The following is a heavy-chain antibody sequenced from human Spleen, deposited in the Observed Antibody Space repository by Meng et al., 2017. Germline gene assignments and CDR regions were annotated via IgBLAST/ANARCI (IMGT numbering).Heavy chain of an antibody. CDR3: ARYLVDAFDI. CDR2: IYYSGST. D-gene: IGHD2-15*01. J-gene: IGHJ3*02. CDR1: GGSIGSYY. Sequence: SETLSLTCTVSGGSIGSYYWSWIRQPPGKGLEWIGYIYYSGSTNYNPSLKSRVTISVDTSKNQFSLKLSSVTAADTAVYYCARYLVDAFDIWGQGTMVTVSS. V-gene: IGHV4-59*01.